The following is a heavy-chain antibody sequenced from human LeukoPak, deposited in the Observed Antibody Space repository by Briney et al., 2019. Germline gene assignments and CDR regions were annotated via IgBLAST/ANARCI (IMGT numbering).Heavy chain of an antibody. D-gene: IGHD3-22*01. V-gene: IGHV3-23*01. CDR3: AKGEYYYDSSGYYHFDY. CDR2: ISGSGGST. Sequence: GGSLRLSCAASGFSFSGFSMNWVRQAPGKGLEWVSAISGSGGSTYYADSVKGRFTISRDNSKNTLYLQMNSLRAEDTAVYYCAKGEYYYDSSGYYHFDYWGQGTLVTVSS. J-gene: IGHJ4*02. CDR1: GFSFSGFS.